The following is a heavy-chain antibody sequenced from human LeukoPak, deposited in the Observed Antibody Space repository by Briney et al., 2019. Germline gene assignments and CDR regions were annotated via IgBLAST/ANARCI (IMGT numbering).Heavy chain of an antibody. Sequence: SETLSLTCTVSGGSISSNSHYWACIRQPPGKGLEWIGSIHYSGSTFYSPSLKSRVTISVDTSKNQFSLILTSVTASDTAVYYCAREEASVGDYWGQGILVTVSS. J-gene: IGHJ4*02. D-gene: IGHD2-21*01. CDR3: AREEASVGDY. CDR1: GGSISSNSHY. V-gene: IGHV4-39*01. CDR2: IHYSGST.